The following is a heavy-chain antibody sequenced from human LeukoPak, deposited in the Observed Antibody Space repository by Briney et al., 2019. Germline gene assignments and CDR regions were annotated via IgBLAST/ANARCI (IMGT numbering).Heavy chain of an antibody. CDR3: ARGPRYSFY. V-gene: IGHV4-59*01. J-gene: IGHJ4*02. CDR1: GGSISSYY. Sequence: SETLSLTCTVSGGSISSYYWSWIRQPPRKGLEWIGYIYYSGSTNYNPSLKSRVTISVDTSKNQFSLKLSSVTAADTAVYYCARGPRYSFYWGQGTLVSVSS. D-gene: IGHD6-13*01. CDR2: IYYSGST.